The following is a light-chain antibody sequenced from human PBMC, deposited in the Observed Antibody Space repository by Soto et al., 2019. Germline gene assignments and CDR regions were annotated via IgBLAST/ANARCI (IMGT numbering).Light chain of an antibody. V-gene: IGLV2-8*01. CDR2: EIT. J-gene: IGLJ2*01. Sequence: QSALTQPPSASGSPGQTVSISCTGTSGDIGPYNYVSWYQQHPDKAPKLIIYEITKRPSGVPDRFSGSKSGITASLTVSGLQAEDEADYYCSSYAGSNNFVLFGGGTKLNVL. CDR1: SGDIGPYNY. CDR3: SSYAGSNNFVL.